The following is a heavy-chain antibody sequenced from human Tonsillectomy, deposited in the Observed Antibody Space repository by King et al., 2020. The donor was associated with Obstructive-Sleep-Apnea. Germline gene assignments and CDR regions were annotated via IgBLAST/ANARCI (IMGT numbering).Heavy chain of an antibody. CDR1: GGSISRNNYY. Sequence: QLQESGPGLVKPSETLSLNCTVSGGSISRNNYYWGWIRQPPGKGLEWIGSIYYSGSTYFNPSLRSRSTISVDTSKNQFSLRLSSVTAPVTAVYYWARESGSSPRGSYYSGLDVWGQGTTVTVSS. D-gene: IGHD6-13*01. CDR3: ARESGSSPRGSYYSGLDV. J-gene: IGHJ6*02. CDR2: IYYSGST. V-gene: IGHV4-39*07.